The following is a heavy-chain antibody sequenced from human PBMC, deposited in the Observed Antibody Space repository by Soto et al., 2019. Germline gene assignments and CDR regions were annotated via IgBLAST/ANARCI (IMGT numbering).Heavy chain of an antibody. J-gene: IGHJ6*02. CDR2: IKSKTDGGTT. CDR1: GFTFSNAW. Sequence: GGSLRLSCAASGFTFSNAWMSWVRQAPGKGLEWVGRIKSKTDGGTTDYAAPVKGRFTISRDDSKNTLYLQMNGLKTEDTAVYYCTTGGGDRSGYYRSYYYGMDVWGQGTTVTVSS. D-gene: IGHD3-22*01. CDR3: TTGGGDRSGYYRSYYYGMDV. V-gene: IGHV3-15*01.